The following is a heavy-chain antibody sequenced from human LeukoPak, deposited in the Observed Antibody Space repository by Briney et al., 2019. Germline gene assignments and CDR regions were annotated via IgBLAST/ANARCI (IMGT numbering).Heavy chain of an antibody. J-gene: IGHJ4*02. D-gene: IGHD4-11*01. Sequence: GGSLRLSCAASGFTFSSYAMSWVRQAPGKGLEWVSAISGSGGSTYYADSVKGRFTISRDNSKNTLYLQMNSLRAEDTAVYYCAKNVHITVTTWVYFNFDYWGQGTLVTVSS. CDR2: ISGSGGST. CDR1: GFTFSSYA. V-gene: IGHV3-23*01. CDR3: AKNVHITVTTWVYFNFDY.